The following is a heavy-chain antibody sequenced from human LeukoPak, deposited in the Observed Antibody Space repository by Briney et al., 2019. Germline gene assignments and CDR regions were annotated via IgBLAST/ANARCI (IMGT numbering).Heavy chain of an antibody. CDR1: GYSFTSYW. D-gene: IGHD6-13*01. J-gene: IGHJ4*02. CDR2: FYHGDSDT. CDR3: ARRQGSSWNTRVDY. V-gene: IGHV5-51*01. Sequence: GESLKISCKGSGYSFTSYWIGWGRRMPGKGREGWGIFYHGDSDTRYSPSFQSQVTISADKSISTAYLQWSSLKASDTAMYYCARRQGSSWNTRVDYWGQGTLVTVSS.